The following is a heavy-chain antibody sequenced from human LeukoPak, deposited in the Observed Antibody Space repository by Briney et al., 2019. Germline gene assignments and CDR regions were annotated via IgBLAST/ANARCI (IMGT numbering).Heavy chain of an antibody. CDR3: ASSRDLYHDAFTSYWYFDV. D-gene: IGHD3-3*01. V-gene: IGHV4-34*01. CDR2: INDSGHA. CDR1: GTSFRAYY. Sequence: PSETLSLTCAVYGTSFRAYYWSWIRQAPGKGLEWIGEINDSGHARYNASLKSRVTMSVDTSKNQFSLKLKSVAAPDTAVYYCASSRDLYHDAFTSYWYFDVWGRGSLVTVSS. J-gene: IGHJ2*01.